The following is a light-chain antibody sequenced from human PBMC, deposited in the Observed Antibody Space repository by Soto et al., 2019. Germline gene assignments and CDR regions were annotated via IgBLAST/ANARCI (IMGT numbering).Light chain of an antibody. J-gene: IGKJ2*01. CDR2: DAS. CDR1: QDISNY. Sequence: DIQMTQSPSSLSASVGDRVTITCQASQDISNYLNWYQQKPGKGPKLLIYDASNLETGVPSRFSGSGSGTDFTFTISSLQPEDIASYYYQQYDNLPYTFGQGTKLEIK. V-gene: IGKV1-33*01. CDR3: QQYDNLPYT.